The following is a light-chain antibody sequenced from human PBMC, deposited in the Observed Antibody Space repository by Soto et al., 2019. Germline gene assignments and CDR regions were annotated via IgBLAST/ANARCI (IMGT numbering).Light chain of an antibody. CDR2: GIS. Sequence: EVGLTQSPGTLSLSPGERATLSCRASQSVSRYLAWYQQKPGQAPRLLIYGISSRAAGIPDRFSGSGSGTDFTLTISRLEAEDFAVFYCQQYGDSSTFGQGTRLEIK. CDR3: QQYGDSST. V-gene: IGKV3-20*01. CDR1: QSVSRY. J-gene: IGKJ5*01.